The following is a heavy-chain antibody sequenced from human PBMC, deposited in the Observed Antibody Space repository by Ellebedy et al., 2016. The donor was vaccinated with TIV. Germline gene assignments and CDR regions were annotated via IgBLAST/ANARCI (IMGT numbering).Heavy chain of an antibody. D-gene: IGHD3-3*01. CDR1: GFTFSDYA. CDR2: ISYDGSNN. V-gene: IGHV3-30*18. CDR3: AKGGVGVWSGYPLDY. Sequence: PGGSLRPSCAASGFTFSDYAMHWVRQAPGRGLEWVAVISYDGSNNHYADSVKGRFTISRDNSKNTLYVQMNSLRAEDTAVYYCAKGGVGVWSGYPLDYWGQGTLVTVSS. J-gene: IGHJ4*02.